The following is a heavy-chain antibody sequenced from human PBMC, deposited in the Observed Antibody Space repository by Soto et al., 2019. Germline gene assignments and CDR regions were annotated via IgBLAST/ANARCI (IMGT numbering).Heavy chain of an antibody. Sequence: PGGSLRLSCAASGFTFSSYAMHWVRQAPGKGLEWVAVISYDGSNKYYADSVKDRFTISRDNSKNTLYLQMNSLRAEDTAVYYCARGKYCISTSCHIPHWGQGTLVTVSS. D-gene: IGHD2-2*02. V-gene: IGHV3-30-3*01. CDR2: ISYDGSNK. J-gene: IGHJ4*02. CDR3: ARGKYCISTSCHIPH. CDR1: GFTFSSYA.